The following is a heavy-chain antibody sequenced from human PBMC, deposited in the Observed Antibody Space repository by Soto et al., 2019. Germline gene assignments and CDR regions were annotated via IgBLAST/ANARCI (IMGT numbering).Heavy chain of an antibody. CDR1: GFTFSSSA. CDR2: ISATGGTT. J-gene: IGHJ4*02. CDR3: AKEGRQWLVQVSMD. Sequence: GGSLRLSCAASGFTFSSSAMSWVRQAPVKGLEWVSAISATGGTTYYADSVKGRFTISRDNSKNTLYLQMNSLRAEDTAVYYCAKEGRQWLVQVSMDWGQGTLVTVSS. V-gene: IGHV3-23*01. D-gene: IGHD6-19*01.